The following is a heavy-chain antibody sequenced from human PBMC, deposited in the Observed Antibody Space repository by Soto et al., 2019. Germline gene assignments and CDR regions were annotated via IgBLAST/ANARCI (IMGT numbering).Heavy chain of an antibody. D-gene: IGHD1-26*01. J-gene: IGHJ5*02. CDR2: INHSGST. CDR1: GGSFSGYY. CDR3: ARRGIVGVTTWFDP. Sequence: SETLSLTCAVYGGSFSGYYWSWIRQPPGKGLEWIGEINHSGSTNYNPSLKSRVTISVDTSKNQFSLKLSSVTAADTAVYYCARRGIVGVTTWFDPWGQGTLVTVSS. V-gene: IGHV4-34*01.